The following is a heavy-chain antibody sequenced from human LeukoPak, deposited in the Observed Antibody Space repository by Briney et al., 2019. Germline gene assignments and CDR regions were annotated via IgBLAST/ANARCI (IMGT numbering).Heavy chain of an antibody. CDR1: GYTFTSYA. CDR3: ARVPSAWGSGSFDY. V-gene: IGHV1-3*01. D-gene: IGHD3-10*01. J-gene: IGHJ4*02. CDR2: INAGNGNT. Sequence: ASVKVSCKASGYTFTSYAMHWVRQAPGRRLEWMGWINAGNGNTKYSQKFQGRVTITRDTSASTAYMELSSLRSEDTAVYYCARVPSAWGSGSFDYWGQGTLVTVSS.